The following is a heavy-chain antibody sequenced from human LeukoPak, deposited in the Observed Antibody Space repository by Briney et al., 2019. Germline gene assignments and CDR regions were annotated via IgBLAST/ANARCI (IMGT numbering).Heavy chain of an antibody. J-gene: IGHJ6*03. CDR1: GGTFSSYA. CDR3: ARGVVFLWYYYMDV. CDR2: IIPIFGTA. V-gene: IGHV1-69*01. D-gene: IGHD3-10*02. Sequence: SVKVSCKASGGTFSSYAISWVRQAPGQGLEWKGVIIPIFGTANYAQKFQGRVTITADESTSTAYMELSSLRSEDTAVYYCARGVVFLWYYYMDVWRKGTTVTVSS.